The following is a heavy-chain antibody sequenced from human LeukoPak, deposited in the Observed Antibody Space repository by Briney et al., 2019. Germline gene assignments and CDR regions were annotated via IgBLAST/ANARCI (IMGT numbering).Heavy chain of an antibody. CDR1: GGSFSGYY. CDR3: ARGKYYYDSSGYYYDY. Sequence: PSETLSLTCAVYGGSFSGYYWSWIRQPPGKGLEWIGEINHSGSTNYNPSLKGRVTISVDTSKNQFSLKLSSVTAADTAVYYCARGKYYYDSSGYYYDYWGQGTLVTVSS. CDR2: INHSGST. D-gene: IGHD3-22*01. J-gene: IGHJ4*02. V-gene: IGHV4-34*01.